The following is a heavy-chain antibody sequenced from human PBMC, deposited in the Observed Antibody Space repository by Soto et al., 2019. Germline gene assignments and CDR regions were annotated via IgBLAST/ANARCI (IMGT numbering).Heavy chain of an antibody. CDR2: IKQDGSEK. Sequence: GGSLRLAXAASGFTFSSYWMSWVRQAPGKGLEWVANIKQDGSEKYYVDSVKGRFTISRDNAKNSLYLQMNSLRAEDTAVYYCARDGRPYDFSSGYPGPYYYYGMDVSGEGTTVTVSS. J-gene: IGHJ6*04. V-gene: IGHV3-7*01. D-gene: IGHD3-3*01. CDR1: GFTFSSYW. CDR3: ARDGRPYDFSSGYPGPYYYYGMDV.